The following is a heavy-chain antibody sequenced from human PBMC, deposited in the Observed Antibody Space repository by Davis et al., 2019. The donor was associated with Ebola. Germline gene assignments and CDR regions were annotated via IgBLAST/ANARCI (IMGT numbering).Heavy chain of an antibody. Sequence: PSETLSLTCAVYGGSSSGYYWSWIRQPPGKGLEWIGEINHSGSTNYNPSLKSRVTISVDTSKNQFSLKLSSVTAADTAVYYCARVQRIRYYMDVWGKGTTVTVSS. CDR2: INHSGST. D-gene: IGHD6-25*01. CDR1: GGSSSGYY. J-gene: IGHJ6*03. V-gene: IGHV4-34*01. CDR3: ARVQRIRYYMDV.